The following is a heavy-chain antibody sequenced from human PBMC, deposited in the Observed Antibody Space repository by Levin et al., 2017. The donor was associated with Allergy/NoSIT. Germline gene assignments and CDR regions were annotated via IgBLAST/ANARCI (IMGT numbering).Heavy chain of an antibody. J-gene: IGHJ5*01. Sequence: SGPTLVKPTQTLTLTCTFSGLSLSTSGVTVAWIRQPPGKALEWLAVIYWDDDKRYSPSLKTRLTISMDTSNNQVVLTMTNMDPVDSSTYYCGDSVRYSGSFNGDSWGQGTLVTVSS. CDR1: GLSLSTSGVT. D-gene: IGHD1-26*01. CDR2: IYWDDDK. V-gene: IGHV2-5*02. CDR3: GDSVRYSGSFNGDS.